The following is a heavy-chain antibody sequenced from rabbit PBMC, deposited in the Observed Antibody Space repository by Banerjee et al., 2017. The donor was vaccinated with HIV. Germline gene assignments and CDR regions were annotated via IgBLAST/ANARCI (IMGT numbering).Heavy chain of an antibody. CDR1: GFSFSSNW. Sequence: LEESGGGLVKPGGTLTLTCTVSGFSFSSNWICWVRQAPGKGLEWIACIDTSDGDTDYASWPKGRFTISKASSTTVTLQMTSLTVADTATYFCARGSATMTMVITGFYLNLRGQGTLVTVS. J-gene: IGHJ4*01. CDR3: ARGSATMTMVITGFYLNL. V-gene: IGHV1S45*01. CDR2: IDTSDGDT. D-gene: IGHD2-1*01.